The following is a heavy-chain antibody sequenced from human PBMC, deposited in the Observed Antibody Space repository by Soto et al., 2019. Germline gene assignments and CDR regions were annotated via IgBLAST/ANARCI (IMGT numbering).Heavy chain of an antibody. V-gene: IGHV3-23*01. D-gene: IGHD6-13*01. CDR3: AYLPYSISRSDY. CDR2: ISGSGVST. Sequence: PGGSLRLSCAASGFTFGYYAMTWVRQAPGKGLEWVSGISGSGVSTYYADSVKGRFTISRDNSKNTLFLLMNSLRVEDTAMYYCAYLPYSISRSDYWGQGTLVTVSS. CDR1: GFTFGYYA. J-gene: IGHJ4*02.